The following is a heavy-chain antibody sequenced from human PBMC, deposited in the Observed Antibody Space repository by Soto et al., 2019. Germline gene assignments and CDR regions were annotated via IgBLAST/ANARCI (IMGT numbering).Heavy chain of an antibody. CDR3: ARDRGYCSSTSCYDYYYYMDV. D-gene: IGHD2-2*01. Sequence: SETLSLTCTVSGGSISSGGYYWSWIRQHPGKGLEWIGYIYYSGSTYYNPSLKSRVTISVDTSKNQFSLKLSSVTAADTAVYYCARDRGYCSSTSCYDYYYYMDVWGKGTTVTVSS. CDR1: GGSISSGGYY. J-gene: IGHJ6*03. CDR2: IYYSGST. V-gene: IGHV4-31*03.